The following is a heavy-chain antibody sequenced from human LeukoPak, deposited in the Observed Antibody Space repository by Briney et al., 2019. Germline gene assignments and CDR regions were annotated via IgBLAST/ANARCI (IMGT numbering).Heavy chain of an antibody. D-gene: IGHD5-18*01. Sequence: GGSLRLSCAASGFTFSGYWMHWVRQAPGKGLVWVSRINSDGSSTNYADSVKGRFTISRDNAKNTLYLRMNTLRAEDTAVYYCARGGTYSSGLPGSWGQGTLVTVSS. J-gene: IGHJ5*02. CDR3: ARGGTYSSGLPGS. CDR1: GFTFSGYW. V-gene: IGHV3-74*01. CDR2: INSDGSST.